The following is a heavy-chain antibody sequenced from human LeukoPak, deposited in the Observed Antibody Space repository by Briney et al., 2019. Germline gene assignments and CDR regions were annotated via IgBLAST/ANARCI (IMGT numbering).Heavy chain of an antibody. D-gene: IGHD2-15*01. CDR1: GGSVSGYY. J-gene: IGHJ4*02. CDR2: VYYSGST. CDR3: ARVHRYCSGGACYVLDS. Sequence: SETLSLTCVVSGGSVSGYYWGWIRQPPGRGLEWIGYVYYSGSTNYNPSFKSRITISVDTSRNQFSLQLSSVTAADTAVYYCARVHRYCSGGACYVLDSWGQGTLVAVSS. V-gene: IGHV4-59*02.